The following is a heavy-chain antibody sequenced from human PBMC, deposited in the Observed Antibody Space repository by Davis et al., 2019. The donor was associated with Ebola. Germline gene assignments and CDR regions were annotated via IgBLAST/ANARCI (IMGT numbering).Heavy chain of an antibody. J-gene: IGHJ4*02. CDR3: ARARWELLGGGIDY. V-gene: IGHV1-8*01. CDR2: MNPNSGNT. D-gene: IGHD1-26*01. Sequence: AASVKVSCKASGYTFTYYDLNWVRQATGQGLEWMGWMNPNSGNTGYAQKFQGRVTMPRNTSISTAYMELSSLRSEDTAVYYCARARWELLGGGIDYWGQGTLVTVSS. CDR1: GYTFTYYD.